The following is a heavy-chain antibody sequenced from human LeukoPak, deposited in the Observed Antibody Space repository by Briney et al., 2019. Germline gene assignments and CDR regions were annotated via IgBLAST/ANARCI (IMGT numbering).Heavy chain of an antibody. CDR2: IIPILATA. CDR1: GYTFTSYG. Sequence: SVKVSCKASGYTFTSYGISWVRQAPGQGLEWMGGIIPILATANNAQKFQGRVTITADESTSTVYMELSRLRSEDTAVYYCARDWGLIGTTDWGGHENWFDPWGQGTLVTVSS. CDR3: ARDWGLIGTTDWGGHENWFDP. V-gene: IGHV1-69*13. J-gene: IGHJ5*02. D-gene: IGHD1-7*01.